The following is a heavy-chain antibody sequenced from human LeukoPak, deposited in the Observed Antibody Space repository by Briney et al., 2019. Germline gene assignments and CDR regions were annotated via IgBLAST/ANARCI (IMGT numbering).Heavy chain of an antibody. V-gene: IGHV3-33*01. J-gene: IGHJ5*02. Sequence: GRSLRLSCAASGFTFSSYGMPWVRQAPGKGLEWVAVIWYDGSNKYYADSVKGRFTISRDNSKNTLYLQMNSLRAEDTAVYYCARGITLYYYDSSGYYNWFDPWGQGTLVTVSS. D-gene: IGHD3-22*01. CDR3: ARGITLYYYDSSGYYNWFDP. CDR2: IWYDGSNK. CDR1: GFTFSSYG.